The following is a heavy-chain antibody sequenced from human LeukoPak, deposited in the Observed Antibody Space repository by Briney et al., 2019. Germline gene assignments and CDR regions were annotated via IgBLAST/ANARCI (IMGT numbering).Heavy chain of an antibody. CDR2: IDPSTGDT. V-gene: IGHV1-2*02. D-gene: IGHD4/OR15-4a*01. Sequence: ASVKVSCKASGYTFTNYYMHWVRQAPGQGLEWMGWIDPSTGDTNYSQNIQGRATMTRDTSIDTAYMEFTSLGSDDTAVYYCARGRTMDGSTPPFEIWGQGTMVTVSS. CDR1: GYTFTNYY. CDR3: ARGRTMDGSTPPFEI. J-gene: IGHJ3*02.